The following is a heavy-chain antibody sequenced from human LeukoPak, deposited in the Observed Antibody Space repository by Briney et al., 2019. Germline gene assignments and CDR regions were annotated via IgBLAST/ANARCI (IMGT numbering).Heavy chain of an antibody. CDR3: ARELGDSSGYYWWYFDL. J-gene: IGHJ2*01. CDR2: IYYSGST. D-gene: IGHD3-22*01. Sequence: PSETLSLTCTVSGGSISSYYWSWIRQPPGQGLEWIGYIYYSGSTNYNPSLKSRVTISVDTSKNQFSLKLSSVTAADTAVYYCARELGDSSGYYWWYFDLWGRGTLVTVSS. V-gene: IGHV4-59*01. CDR1: GGSISSYY.